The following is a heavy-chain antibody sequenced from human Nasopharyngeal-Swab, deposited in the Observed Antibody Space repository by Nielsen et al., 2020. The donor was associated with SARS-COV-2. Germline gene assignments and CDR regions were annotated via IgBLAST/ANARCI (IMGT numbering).Heavy chain of an antibody. CDR3: AKDRQQQPLNWFDS. D-gene: IGHD6-13*01. Sequence: GESMKISCAATGFTFSSYAMSWVSKAPGKGLQWVSAISGSVGSTYYADSVKGRFTISRDNSKNTLYLQMNSLRAEDTAVYYCAKDRQQQPLNWFDSWGQGTLVTVSS. J-gene: IGHJ5*01. CDR1: GFTFSSYA. V-gene: IGHV3-23*01. CDR2: ISGSVGST.